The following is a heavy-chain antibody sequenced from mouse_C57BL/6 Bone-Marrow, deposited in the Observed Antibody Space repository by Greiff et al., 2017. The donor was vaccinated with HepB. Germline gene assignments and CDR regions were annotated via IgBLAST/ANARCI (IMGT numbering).Heavy chain of an antibody. CDR1: GFTFSSYA. D-gene: IGHD4-1*01. J-gene: IGHJ1*03. Sequence: VQLKESGGGLVKPGGSLKLSCAASGFTFSSYAMSWVRQTPEKRLEWVATISDGGSYTYYPDNVKGRFTISRDNAKNNLYLQMSHLKSEDTAMYYCARENWGGWYFDVWGTGTTVTVSS. CDR2: ISDGGSYT. CDR3: ARENWGGWYFDV. V-gene: IGHV5-4*01.